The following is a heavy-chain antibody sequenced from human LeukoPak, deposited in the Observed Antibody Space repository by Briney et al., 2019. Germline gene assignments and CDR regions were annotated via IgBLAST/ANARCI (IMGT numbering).Heavy chain of an antibody. CDR2: ITGSGDTT. D-gene: IGHD5-18*01. V-gene: IGHV3-23*01. Sequence: GGSLRLACAASGFTFTSYAMSWVRQAPGKGLEWVSAITGSGDTTYYAASVKGRFTISRDNPRSTLNLQMNSLGADDTAVYFCAKDISQGYTFGSIEEDYWGQGTLVTVSS. CDR3: AKDISQGYTFGSIEEDY. CDR1: GFTFTSYA. J-gene: IGHJ4*02.